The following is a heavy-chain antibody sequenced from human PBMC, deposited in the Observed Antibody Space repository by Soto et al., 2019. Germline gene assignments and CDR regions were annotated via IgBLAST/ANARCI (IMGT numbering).Heavy chain of an antibody. CDR1: GGTFSSYT. CDR2: IIPILGIA. J-gene: IGHJ4*02. Sequence: QVQLVQSGAEVKKPGSSVKDSCKASGGTFSSYTISWLRQAPGQGLEWMGRIIPILGIANYAQKFQSRVTITADKSRSTAYMELSSVRSEDTDVYYCARGASGSYQTWGQGTLVTVSS. V-gene: IGHV1-69*02. CDR3: ARGASGSYQT. D-gene: IGHD1-26*01.